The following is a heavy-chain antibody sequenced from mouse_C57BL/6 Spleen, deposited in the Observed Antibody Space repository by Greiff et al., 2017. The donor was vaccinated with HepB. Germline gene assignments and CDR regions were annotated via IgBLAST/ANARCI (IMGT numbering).Heavy chain of an antibody. Sequence: VQLQQPGAELVMPGASVKLSCKASGYTFTSYWMHWVKQRPGQGLEWIGEIDPSDSYTNYNQKFKGKSTLTVDKSSSTAYMQLSSLTSEDSAVYYCARTGKWAMDYWGQGTSVTVSS. V-gene: IGHV1-69*01. J-gene: IGHJ4*01. CDR1: GYTFTSYW. CDR2: IDPSDSYT. D-gene: IGHD4-1*01. CDR3: ARTGKWAMDY.